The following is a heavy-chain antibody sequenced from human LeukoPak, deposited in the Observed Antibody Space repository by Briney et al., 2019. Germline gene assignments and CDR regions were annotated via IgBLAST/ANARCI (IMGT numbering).Heavy chain of an antibody. J-gene: IGHJ4*02. CDR1: GFTFSSYA. V-gene: IGHV3-23*01. Sequence: GGSLRLSCAASGFTFSSYAMSWVRQAPGKGLEWVSAISGSGGSTYYADSVKGRFTISRDNSKNTLYLQMNGLRAEDTAVYYCAKDITIFGVVITGVDYWGQGTLVTVSS. CDR2: ISGSGGST. D-gene: IGHD3-3*01. CDR3: AKDITIFGVVITGVDY.